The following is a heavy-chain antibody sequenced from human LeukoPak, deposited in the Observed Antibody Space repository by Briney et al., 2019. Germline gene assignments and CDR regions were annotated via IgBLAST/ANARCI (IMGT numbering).Heavy chain of an antibody. D-gene: IGHD4-17*01. J-gene: IGHJ4*02. Sequence: PSETLSLTCTVSGGSISSYYWSWIRQPPGKGLEWIGYIYYSGSTNYNPSLKSRVTISVDTSKNQFSLKLSSVTAADTAVYYCARGKDYVPPYYFDYGGQGTLVTVSS. CDR3: ARGKDYVPPYYFDY. CDR1: GGSISSYY. CDR2: IYYSGST. V-gene: IGHV4-59*01.